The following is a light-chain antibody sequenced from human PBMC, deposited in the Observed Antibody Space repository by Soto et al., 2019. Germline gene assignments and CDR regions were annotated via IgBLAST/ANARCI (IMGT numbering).Light chain of an antibody. CDR1: SSDVGGYNY. CDR2: DVA. V-gene: IGLV2-11*01. J-gene: IGLJ3*02. Sequence: QSALTQPPSMSGSPGQSVTISCTGTSSDVGGYNYVSWYQQHPGKAPKLMIYDVAKRPSGVPDRFSGSKSGNTASLTISGLQADDESDYYCCSYAGSYTWVFGGGTKLTVL. CDR3: CSYAGSYTWV.